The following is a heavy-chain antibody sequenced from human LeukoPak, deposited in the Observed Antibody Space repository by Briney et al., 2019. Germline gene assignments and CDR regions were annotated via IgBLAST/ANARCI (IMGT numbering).Heavy chain of an antibody. CDR1: GDSLGDYY. CDR2: VKSTGSD. Sequence: SETLSLTCTVSGDSLGDYYWSWIRQPAGTGLEWIGRVKSTGSDTYKSSLKSRATMSVDTSKNQFSLRLTSVTAADTAVYYCARDGLWNGFFNWFDLWGQGTLVTVSS. CDR3: ARDGLWNGFFNWFDL. J-gene: IGHJ5*02. D-gene: IGHD3-3*01. V-gene: IGHV4-4*07.